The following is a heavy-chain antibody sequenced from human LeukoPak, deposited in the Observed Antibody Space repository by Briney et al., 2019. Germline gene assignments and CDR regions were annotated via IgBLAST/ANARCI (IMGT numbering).Heavy chain of an antibody. CDR1: GFIFSRYA. Sequence: GGSLRLSCTGSGFIFSRYAVSWVRQAPGKGLEWVSAISKNTVDTYYADSVKGRFTISRDNSKNTLYLQMNSPRAEDTAVYYCDRIAAAGPDAFDIWGQGTMVTVSS. J-gene: IGHJ3*02. CDR3: DRIAAAGPDAFDI. D-gene: IGHD6-13*01. CDR2: ISKNTVDT. V-gene: IGHV3-23*01.